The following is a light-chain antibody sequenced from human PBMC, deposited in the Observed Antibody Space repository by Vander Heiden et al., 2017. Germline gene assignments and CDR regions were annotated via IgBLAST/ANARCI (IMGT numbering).Light chain of an antibody. Sequence: ETVLTQSPGTLSLSPGERATLSCRASQSVSGNNLAWYQQKPGQAPRLLLYGASGRATGIPDRFSGGGSGADSTLTISRLEPEDSAVYYCQWYGSSPPYTFGQGTKLEIK. J-gene: IGKJ2*01. V-gene: IGKV3-20*01. CDR2: GAS. CDR3: QWYGSSPPYT. CDR1: QSVSGNN.